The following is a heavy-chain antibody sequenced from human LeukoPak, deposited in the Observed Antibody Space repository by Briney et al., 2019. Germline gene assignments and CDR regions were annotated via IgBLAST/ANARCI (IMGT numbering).Heavy chain of an antibody. V-gene: IGHV1-69*04. CDR1: GGTFSSYA. J-gene: IGHJ4*02. Sequence: SVKVSCKASGGTFSSYAISWVRQAPGQGLEWMGRIIPILGIANYAQKFQGRVTITADKSTSTAYMELSSLRSEDTAVYYCARLAIEYYDFWSGRSFDYWGQGTLVTVSS. CDR2: IIPILGIA. CDR3: ARLAIEYYDFWSGRSFDY. D-gene: IGHD3-3*01.